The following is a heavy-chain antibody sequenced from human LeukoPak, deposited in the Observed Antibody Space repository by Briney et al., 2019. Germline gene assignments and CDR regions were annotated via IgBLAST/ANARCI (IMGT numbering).Heavy chain of an antibody. Sequence: GGSLRLSCAASGFTFSSYGMHWVRQAPGKGLEWVPLIRYDGSNKYYADSVEGRFTISRDNSKNTLYLQVNSLRAEDTAVYYCARDEPDVLLWFGEPRGSYFDYWGQGTLVTVSS. J-gene: IGHJ4*02. D-gene: IGHD3-10*01. CDR2: IRYDGSNK. V-gene: IGHV3-30*02. CDR1: GFTFSSYG. CDR3: ARDEPDVLLWFGEPRGSYFDY.